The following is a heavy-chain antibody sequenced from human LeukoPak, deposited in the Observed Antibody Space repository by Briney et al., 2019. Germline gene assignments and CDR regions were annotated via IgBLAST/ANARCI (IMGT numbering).Heavy chain of an antibody. CDR3: AKEIAAIGLPAVDH. D-gene: IGHD6-13*01. V-gene: IGHV3-23*01. CDR2: ISSDGGT. J-gene: IGHJ4*02. Sequence: GGSLRLSCAASGFTFSNYAMSWVRQAPGKGLEWVSGISSDGGTFYPDSVKGRFTISRDDSKNTLYLQMDSLGAADTAIYYCAKEIAAIGLPAVDHWGQGTLVTVSS. CDR1: GFTFSNYA.